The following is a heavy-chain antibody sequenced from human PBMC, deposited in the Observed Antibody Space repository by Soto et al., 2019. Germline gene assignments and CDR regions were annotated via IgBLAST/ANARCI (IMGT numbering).Heavy chain of an antibody. CDR2: ISTSGTDT. J-gene: IGHJ4*02. CDR3: ARDPSTGSADY. V-gene: IGHV3-23*01. CDR1: GFTFSNYA. Sequence: EVQLLESGGDLIQPGGSLRLSCAASGFTFSNYALNWVRQAPGKGLEWVSTISTSGTDTHYADSLKGRFTISRDNSKNTLSLQMDSLRVEDTAFYYCARDPSTGSADYWGQGTLVTVSS. D-gene: IGHD3-9*01.